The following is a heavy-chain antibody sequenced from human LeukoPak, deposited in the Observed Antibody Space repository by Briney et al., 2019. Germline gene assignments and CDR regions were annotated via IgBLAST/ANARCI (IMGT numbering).Heavy chain of an antibody. CDR3: ARHKIRSYSEFDY. Sequence: SQTLSLTCTVSGGSISSGGYYWSWIRQHPGKGLEWIGYIYYSGSTNYNPSLKSRVTISVDTSKNQFSLKLSSVTAADTAVYYCARHKIRSYSEFDYWGQGTLVTVSS. D-gene: IGHD2-15*01. CDR2: IYYSGST. CDR1: GGSISSGGYY. J-gene: IGHJ4*02. V-gene: IGHV4-31*03.